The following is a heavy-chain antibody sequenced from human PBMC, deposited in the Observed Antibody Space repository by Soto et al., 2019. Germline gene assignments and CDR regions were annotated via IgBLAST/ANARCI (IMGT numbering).Heavy chain of an antibody. V-gene: IGHV1-46*03. CDR3: ARASSSSSGYYYYYYMDV. D-gene: IGHD6-13*01. Sequence: ASVKVSCKASGYTFTSYYMHWVRQAPGQGLEWMGLINPSGGSTSYAQKFQGRVTMTRDTSTSTVYMELSSLRSEDTAVYYCARASSSSSGYYYYYYMDVWGKGTTVTVSS. CDR2: INPSGGST. CDR1: GYTFTSYY. J-gene: IGHJ6*03.